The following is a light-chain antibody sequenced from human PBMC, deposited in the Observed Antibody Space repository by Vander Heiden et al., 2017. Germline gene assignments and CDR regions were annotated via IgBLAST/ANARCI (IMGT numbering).Light chain of an antibody. V-gene: IGLV3-25*03. J-gene: IGLJ3*02. Sequence: SYELTQPPSVSVSPGQTARIICSGDALPKQYAYWYQQKPGQAPVLVIYKDSERPSGIPERFSGSSSGTTVTLTINGVQAEDEADYYCQSADSSGTYRVFGRGTKLTVL. CDR1: ALPKQY. CDR2: KDS. CDR3: QSADSSGTYRV.